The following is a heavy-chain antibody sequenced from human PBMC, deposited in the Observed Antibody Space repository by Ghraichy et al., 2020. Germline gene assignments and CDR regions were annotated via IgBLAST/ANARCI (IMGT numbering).Heavy chain of an antibody. D-gene: IGHD5-18*01. CDR1: GGSFSGYY. J-gene: IGHJ4*02. CDR2: INHSGST. V-gene: IGHV4-34*01. Sequence: SQTLSLTCAVYGGSFSGYYWSWIRQPPGKGLEWIGEINHSGSTNYNPPLKSRVTISVDTSKNQFSLKLSSVTAADTAVYYCARGGYSYGSRRWTPTPIDYWGQGTLVTVSS. CDR3: ARGGYSYGSRRWTPTPIDY.